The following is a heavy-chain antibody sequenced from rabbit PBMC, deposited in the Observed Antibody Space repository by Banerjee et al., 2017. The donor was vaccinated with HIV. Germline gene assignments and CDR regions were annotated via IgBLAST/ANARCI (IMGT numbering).Heavy chain of an antibody. J-gene: IGHJ2*01. CDR2: MDTGDVST. CDR1: GFDFSTYW. Sequence: QEQLVQSWGGLVQPGGSLKLSCKASGFDFSTYWMSWVRQAPGKGLEWIGCMDTGDVSTWYASWAKGRFTISKTSSTTVTLQLYSLTAADTATYFCARDDEYGFDPWGPGTLVTVS. CDR3: ARDDEYGFDP. V-gene: IGHV1S45*01.